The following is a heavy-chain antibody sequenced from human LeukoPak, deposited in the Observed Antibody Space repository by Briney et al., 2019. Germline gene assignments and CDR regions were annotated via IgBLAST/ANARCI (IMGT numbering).Heavy chain of an antibody. J-gene: IGHJ4*02. V-gene: IGHV3-33*01. D-gene: IGHD3-9*01. Sequence: PGGSLRLSCSASGFTFSSYGMHWVRQAPGQGLEWVAVVWYDGINKYYADSVKGRFTISRDNSKNTLYLQMNSLRAEDTAVYYFARSTSSEYDIYHFDYWGQGTLVTVSS. CDR2: VWYDGINK. CDR1: GFTFSSYG. CDR3: ARSTSSEYDIYHFDY.